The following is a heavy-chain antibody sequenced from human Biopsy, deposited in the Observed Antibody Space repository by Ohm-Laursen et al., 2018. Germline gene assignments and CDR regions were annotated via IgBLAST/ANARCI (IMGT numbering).Heavy chain of an antibody. Sequence: TLPLTCVVSGGSINNFYWSWIRQPPGKGLEWIGIIYYSGNTKYNPSLKSRVTISVDTFRNQFSLKLSSVTAADTAVYYCARVRVWADSEGAFDPWGQGTMVTVSS. CDR3: ARVRVWADSEGAFDP. D-gene: IGHD1-26*01. CDR1: GGSINNFY. V-gene: IGHV4-59*01. J-gene: IGHJ3*01. CDR2: IYYSGNT.